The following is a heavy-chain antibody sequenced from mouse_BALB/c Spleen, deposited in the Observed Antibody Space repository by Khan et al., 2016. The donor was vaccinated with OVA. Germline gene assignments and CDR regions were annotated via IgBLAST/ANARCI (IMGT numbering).Heavy chain of an antibody. D-gene: IGHD2-3*01. CDR3: AGEYDGNYVLSFDD. J-gene: IGHJ1*01. CDR2: IYPGSVGA. CDR1: GYTFTDYV. V-gene: IGHV1-77*01. Sequence: QVQLQQSGPELVKPGASVKMSCKASGYTFTDYVIRWVKQRPGQGLEWIGEIYPGSVGADSNEKFKGKATLTADKSSSTAYMQLSSLTSEDSAVYYCAGEYDGNYVLSFDDWGAGTTVTVSS.